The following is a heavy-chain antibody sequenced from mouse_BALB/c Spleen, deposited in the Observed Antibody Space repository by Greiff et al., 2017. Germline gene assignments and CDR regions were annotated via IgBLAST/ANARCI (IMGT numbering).Heavy chain of an antibody. CDR3: ARVLSTMITTGYAMDY. Sequence: QVQLQQSGPGLVAPSQSLSITCTVSGFSLTSYGVHWVRQPPGKGLEWLGVIWAGGSTNYNSALMSRLSISKDNSKSQVFLKMNSLQTDDTAMYYCARVLSTMITTGYAMDYWGQGTSVTVSS. V-gene: IGHV2-9*02. CDR2: IWAGGST. J-gene: IGHJ4*01. D-gene: IGHD2-4*01. CDR1: GFSLTSYG.